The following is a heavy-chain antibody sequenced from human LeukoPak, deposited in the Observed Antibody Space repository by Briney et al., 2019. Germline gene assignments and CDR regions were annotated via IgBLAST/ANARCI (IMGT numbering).Heavy chain of an antibody. J-gene: IGHJ4*02. Sequence: GGALRLSCAASGFTFSSYSMNWVRQAPGKGLEWVSFISSSSSTIYYADSVKGRFTISRDNAKNSLYLQMNSLRAEDTAVYYCSRDRGGSYSAIDYWGQGTLVTVSS. D-gene: IGHD1-26*01. V-gene: IGHV3-48*04. CDR3: SRDRGGSYSAIDY. CDR1: GFTFSSYS. CDR2: ISSSSSTI.